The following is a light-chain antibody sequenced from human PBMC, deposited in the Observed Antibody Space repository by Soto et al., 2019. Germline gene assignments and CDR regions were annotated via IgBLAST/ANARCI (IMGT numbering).Light chain of an antibody. CDR2: LGS. Sequence: DIVMTQSPLSLPVTPGGPASISCRSSQSLLHSNGYYYLDWYLQKPGQSPQLLIYLGSNRASGVPDRFSGSGSGTDFTLQIIRVEAEDAGVYYCMQALQTPITFGQGTRLDIK. CDR1: QSLLHSNGYYY. V-gene: IGKV2-28*01. J-gene: IGKJ5*01. CDR3: MQALQTPIT.